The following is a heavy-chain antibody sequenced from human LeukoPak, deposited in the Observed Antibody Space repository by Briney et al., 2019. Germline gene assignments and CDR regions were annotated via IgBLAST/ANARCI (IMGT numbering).Heavy chain of an antibody. CDR3: ARVGGNVLRFLEWLPWY. Sequence: GGSLRLSCAASGFTFSDYYMSWIRQAPGKGLEWVSYISSSGSTIYYADSVKGRFTIPRDNAKNSLYLQMNSLRAEDTAVYYCARVGGNVLRFLEWLPWYWGQGTLVTVSS. CDR1: GFTFSDYY. CDR2: ISSSGSTI. D-gene: IGHD3-3*01. J-gene: IGHJ4*02. V-gene: IGHV3-11*01.